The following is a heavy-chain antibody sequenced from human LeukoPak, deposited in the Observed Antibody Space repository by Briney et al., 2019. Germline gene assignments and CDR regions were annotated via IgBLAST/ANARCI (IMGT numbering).Heavy chain of an antibody. J-gene: IGHJ6*03. V-gene: IGHV3-7*01. CDR2: IKQDGSET. CDR1: GFAFSRYW. D-gene: IGHD2-2*01. CDR3: ARRAPGYCITTSCPDTYYYYYYMDV. Sequence: GGSLRLSCAASGFAFSRYWMSWVRQAPGKGLEWVANIKQDGSETYYVDSLKGRFTVSRDNAKNSVYLQMNNLRAEDTAVYYCARRAPGYCITTSCPDTYYYYYYMDVWGKGTTVTVSS.